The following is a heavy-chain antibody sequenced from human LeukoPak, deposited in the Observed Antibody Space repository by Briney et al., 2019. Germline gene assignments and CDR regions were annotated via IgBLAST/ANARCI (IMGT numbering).Heavy chain of an antibody. CDR2: IIPIFGTA. J-gene: IGHJ4*02. V-gene: IGHV1-69*06. CDR1: GGTFSSYA. D-gene: IGHD3-10*01. Sequence: ASVKVSCKASGGTFSSYAISWVRQAPGQGLEWMGGIIPIFGTANYAQKFQGRVTITADKSTSTAYMELSSLRSEDTAVYYCARVVDANYYGSGSYYNGFGYWGQGTLVTVSS. CDR3: ARVVDANYYGSGSYYNGFGY.